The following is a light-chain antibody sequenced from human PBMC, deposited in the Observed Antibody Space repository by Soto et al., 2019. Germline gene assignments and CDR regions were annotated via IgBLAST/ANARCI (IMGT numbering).Light chain of an antibody. CDR1: QSISSW. V-gene: IGKV1-5*01. CDR2: DAS. CDR3: QQYYSDWT. J-gene: IGKJ1*01. Sequence: DIQMTQSPSTLSASVGDRVTITCRASQSISSWLAWYQQKLGRAPRLLIYDASSLESGVPSRFSGSGYGTEFTLTISSLQPDDFATYYCQQYYSDWTFGQGTKVDI.